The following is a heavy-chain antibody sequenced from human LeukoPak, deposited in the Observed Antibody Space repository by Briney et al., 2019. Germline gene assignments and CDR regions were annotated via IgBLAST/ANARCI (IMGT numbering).Heavy chain of an antibody. CDR1: GGSISGSSYY. J-gene: IGHJ4*02. Sequence: PSETLSLTCTVSGGSISGSSYYWGWIRQPPGKGLEWIGSIYYSGSTYYNPSLKSRVTISVDTSKNQFSLKLNSVTATDTAVYYCARAFYRGSVDYWGQGTLVTVSS. CDR3: ARAFYRGSVDY. D-gene: IGHD3-3*02. CDR2: IYYSGST. V-gene: IGHV4-39*02.